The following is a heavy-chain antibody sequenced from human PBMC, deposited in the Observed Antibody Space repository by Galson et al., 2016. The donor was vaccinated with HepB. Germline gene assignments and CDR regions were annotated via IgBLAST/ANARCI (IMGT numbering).Heavy chain of an antibody. Sequence: CAISGDSVSSKSAAWNWIRRSPSRGLEWLGRTYHTSNWYSDYAVSVKSRITINPDTSKNQFSLKLSSVTAADTAVYYCARRAATYDSSGYYYGADGDYWGQGTLVTVSS. J-gene: IGHJ4*02. CDR2: TYHTSNWYS. CDR1: GDSVSSKSAA. V-gene: IGHV6-1*01. D-gene: IGHD3-22*01. CDR3: ARRAATYDSSGYYYGADGDY.